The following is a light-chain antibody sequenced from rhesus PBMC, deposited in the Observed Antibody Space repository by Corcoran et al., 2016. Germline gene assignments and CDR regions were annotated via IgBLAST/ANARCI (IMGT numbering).Light chain of an antibody. Sequence: DIQMTQSPSSLSSSVGDTVTITCQASQGISSWLAWYQQKPGKAPKLLIDKASSLQSGVPSRFSGSGSGTDFTLTISSLQPEDFATYYCLQYSSSPWTFGQGTKVEIK. CDR1: QGISSW. CDR3: LQYSSSPWT. CDR2: KAS. V-gene: IGKV1-22*01. J-gene: IGKJ1*01.